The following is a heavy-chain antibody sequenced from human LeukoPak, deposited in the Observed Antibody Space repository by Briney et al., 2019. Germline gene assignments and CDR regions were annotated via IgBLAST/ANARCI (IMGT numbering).Heavy chain of an antibody. J-gene: IGHJ4*02. Sequence: PGGSLRLSCAASGFTFSSYSMNWVRQAPGKGLEWVSFISSSSSTIYYADSVKGRFTISRDNAKNSLYLQMNSLRAEDTAVYYCARDPTYSKDIVVVPAAMGGYFDYWGQGTLVTVSS. CDR1: GFTFSSYS. D-gene: IGHD2-2*01. V-gene: IGHV3-48*04. CDR2: ISSSSSTI. CDR3: ARDPTYSKDIVVVPAAMGGYFDY.